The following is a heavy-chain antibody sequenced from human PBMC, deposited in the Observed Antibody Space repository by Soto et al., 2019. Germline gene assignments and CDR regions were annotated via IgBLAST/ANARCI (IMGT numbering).Heavy chain of an antibody. CDR2: IYYSGST. J-gene: IGHJ3*02. D-gene: IGHD2-15*01. Sequence: PSETLSLTCTVSGGSISSYYWSWIRQPPGKGLEWIGYIYYSGSTNYNPSLKSRVTISVDTSKNQFSLKLSSVTAADTAVYYCARVGYCCGGSCYRSRDAFDIWGQGTMVTVSS. CDR3: ARVGYCCGGSCYRSRDAFDI. V-gene: IGHV4-59*01. CDR1: GGSISSYY.